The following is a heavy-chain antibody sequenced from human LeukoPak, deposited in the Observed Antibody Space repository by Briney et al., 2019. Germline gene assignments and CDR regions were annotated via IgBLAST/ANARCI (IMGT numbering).Heavy chain of an antibody. CDR1: GGSINNYY. V-gene: IGHV4-59*01. CDR3: ARVIAARFDY. J-gene: IGHJ4*02. Sequence: SETLSLTCTVSGGSINNYYWNWIRQPPGKGLEWIGYIYYSGSTNYNPSLKSRVTISVDTSKNQFSLKLSSVTAADTAVYYCARVIAARFDYWGQGTLVTVSS. CDR2: IYYSGST. D-gene: IGHD6-6*01.